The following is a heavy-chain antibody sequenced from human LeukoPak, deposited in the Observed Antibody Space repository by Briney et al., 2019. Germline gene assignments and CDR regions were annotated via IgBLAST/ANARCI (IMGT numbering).Heavy chain of an antibody. J-gene: IGHJ4*02. V-gene: IGHV3-7*01. CDR2: IKQDGSEK. D-gene: IGHD6-13*01. CDR3: EGGGNY. CDR1: GFTFNNYW. Sequence: PGGSLRLSCAASGFTFNNYWMSWVRQAPGKGLEWVANIKQDGSEKYYVDSVKGRFTISRDNAKNSLYLQMNSLRVEDTAVYYCEGGGNYWGQGTLVTVSS.